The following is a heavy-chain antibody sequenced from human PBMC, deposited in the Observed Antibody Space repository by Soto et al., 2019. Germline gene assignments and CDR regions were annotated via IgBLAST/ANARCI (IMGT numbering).Heavy chain of an antibody. CDR2: ISSSGSTK. Sequence: PGGSLRLSCAASGFTFSSYEMNWVRQAPGKGLEWVSYISSSGSTKHYADSLKGRFTISRDNAKNSLFLQMDSLRAEDTAVYYCTRETDNGMDVWGQGTTVTVSS. J-gene: IGHJ6*02. CDR1: GFTFSSYE. V-gene: IGHV3-48*03. CDR3: TRETDNGMDV.